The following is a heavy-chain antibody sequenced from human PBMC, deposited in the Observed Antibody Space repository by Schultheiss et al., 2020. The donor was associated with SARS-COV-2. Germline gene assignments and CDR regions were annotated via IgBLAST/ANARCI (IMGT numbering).Heavy chain of an antibody. CDR3: AKEVNHYYYFAMDV. J-gene: IGHJ6*02. CDR2: INNSGAST. Sequence: GESLKISCAASGFTFAGYALRWVRQAPGKGLEWVSGINNSGASTYYADSVKGRFTISRDNSKNTLYLQMNSLRVEDTAIYYCAKEVNHYYYFAMDVWGQGTTVTVSS. CDR1: GFTFAGYA. D-gene: IGHD2-21*01. V-gene: IGHV3-23*01.